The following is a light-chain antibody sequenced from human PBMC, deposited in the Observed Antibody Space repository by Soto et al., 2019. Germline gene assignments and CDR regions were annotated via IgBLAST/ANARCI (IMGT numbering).Light chain of an antibody. CDR1: QSIGTW. V-gene: IGKV1-5*01. CDR3: QQYSRYWA. J-gene: IGKJ1*01. Sequence: DIQMTQSPSTLSASVGDRVTITCRASQSIGTWLAWYQQKPGKAPVLLIFDGSSLESGVPSRFSGSGSGTEFTPTITSLQPDDFAPYYCQQYSRYWAFGQGTKVDIK. CDR2: DGS.